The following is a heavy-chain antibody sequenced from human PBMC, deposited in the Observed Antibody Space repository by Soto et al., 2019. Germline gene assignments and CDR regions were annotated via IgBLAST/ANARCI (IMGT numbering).Heavy chain of an antibody. CDR2: ISSSSSTI. V-gene: IGHV3-48*02. J-gene: IGHJ2*01. CDR1: GFTFSSYS. CDR3: ASRIAVAGTQPYWYFDL. Sequence: EVQLVESGGGLVQPGGSLRLSCAASGFTFSSYSMNWVRQAPWKGLEWVSYISSSSSTIYYADSVKGRFTISRDNAKNSLYLQMNSLRDEDTPVYYCASRIAVAGTQPYWYFDLWGRGTLVTVSS. D-gene: IGHD6-19*01.